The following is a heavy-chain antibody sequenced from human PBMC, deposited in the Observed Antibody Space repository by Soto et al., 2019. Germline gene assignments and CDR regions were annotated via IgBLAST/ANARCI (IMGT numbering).Heavy chain of an antibody. CDR1: GFTFNNYA. V-gene: IGHV3-23*01. CDR2: ISANGQGI. D-gene: IGHD1-7*01. CDR3: AKDRNYPRDQFHN. Sequence: PGGSLRLSCAASGFTFNNYAMSWVCQAPGKGLEWVSAISANGQGIYYADSVKGRFIISRDSSKNTVFLHMDSLTAEDTAVYYCAKDRNYPRDQFHNWGQGTLVTVSS. J-gene: IGHJ4*02.